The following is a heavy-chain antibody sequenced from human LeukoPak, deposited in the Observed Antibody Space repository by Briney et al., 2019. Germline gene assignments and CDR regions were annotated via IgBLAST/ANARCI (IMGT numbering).Heavy chain of an antibody. Sequence: SVKVSCKASGYTFTSYGISWVRQAPGQGLEWMGRIIPILGIANYAQKFQGRVTITADKSTSTAYMELSSLRSEDTAVYYCAREDSSSWPGYWGQGTLVTVSS. CDR3: AREDSSSWPGY. V-gene: IGHV1-69*04. CDR1: GYTFTSYG. CDR2: IIPILGIA. D-gene: IGHD6-13*01. J-gene: IGHJ4*02.